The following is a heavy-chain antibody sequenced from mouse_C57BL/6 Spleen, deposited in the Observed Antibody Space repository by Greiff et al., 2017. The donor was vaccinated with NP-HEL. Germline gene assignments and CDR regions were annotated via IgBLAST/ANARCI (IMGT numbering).Heavy chain of an antibody. V-gene: IGHV5-16*01. J-gene: IGHJ2*01. Sequence: EVKLMESEGGLVQPGRSMKLSCTASGFTFSDYYMAWVRQVPEKGLEWVANINYDGSSTYYLDSLKSRFIISRDNAKNILYLQMSSLKSEDTATYYCARDQGYGSSLDYWGQGTTLTVSS. CDR3: ARDQGYGSSLDY. D-gene: IGHD1-1*01. CDR1: GFTFSDYY. CDR2: INYDGSST.